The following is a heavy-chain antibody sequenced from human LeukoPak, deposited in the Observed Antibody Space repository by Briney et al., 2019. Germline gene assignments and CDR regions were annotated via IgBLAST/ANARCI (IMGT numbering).Heavy chain of an antibody. J-gene: IGHJ4*02. D-gene: IGHD7-27*01. CDR2: IRSKAYGGTT. CDR1: GFTFTTYW. CDR3: TRRKLGNYFDY. V-gene: IGHV3-49*04. Sequence: GGSLRLSCAASGFTFTTYWMTWVRQAPGKGLEWVGFIRSKAYGGTTEYAASVKGRFTISRDDFKSIAYLQMNSLKTEDTAVYYCTRRKLGNYFDYWGQGTLVTVSS.